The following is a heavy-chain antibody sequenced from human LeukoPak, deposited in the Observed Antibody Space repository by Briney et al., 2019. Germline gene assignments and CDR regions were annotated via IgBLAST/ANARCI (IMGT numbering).Heavy chain of an antibody. CDR1: GFAFSDSY. CDR3: ARGLAVSGPPGNWFDP. D-gene: IGHD6-19*01. J-gene: IGHJ5*02. CDR2: ISPTSTYT. Sequence: GGSLGLSCAASGFAFSDSYMSWARQAPGKGLEWVSYISPTSTYTNHADSVKGRFTISRDNAKNSLYLQMNSLRAEDTAVYFCARGLAVSGPPGNWFDPWGQGTLLTVSS. V-gene: IGHV3-11*06.